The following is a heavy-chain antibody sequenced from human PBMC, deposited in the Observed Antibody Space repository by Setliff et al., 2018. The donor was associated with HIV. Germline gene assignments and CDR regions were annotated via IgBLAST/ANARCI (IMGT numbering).Heavy chain of an antibody. Sequence: SETLSLTCIVSAGSISSYYWTWIRQPPGKGLEWIGYISTRGGTTYNPSLKSRVTISVDTSKNQFSLKLSSVTAADTAVYCCARAFPMTTVVTQSGYGAFDIWGQGTMVTVSS. D-gene: IGHD4-17*01. CDR1: AGSISSYY. CDR3: ARAFPMTTVVTQSGYGAFDI. CDR2: ISTRGGT. J-gene: IGHJ3*02. V-gene: IGHV4-4*09.